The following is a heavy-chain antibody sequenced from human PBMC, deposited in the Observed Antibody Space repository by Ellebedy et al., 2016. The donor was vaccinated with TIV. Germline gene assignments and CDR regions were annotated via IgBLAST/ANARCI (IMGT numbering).Heavy chain of an antibody. D-gene: IGHD7-27*01. CDR1: GGSISSSTDH. CDR3: SGYRGVWGDFDY. V-gene: IGHV4-39*07. CDR2: VHYTGST. Sequence: MPSETLSLTCTVSGGSISSSTDHWGWIRQPPGKGLEWIGSVHYTGSTHYNPSLKSRVTISVDTSKTQFSLKLSSVTAADTPVYYCSGYRGVWGDFDYWGQGTLVTVSS. J-gene: IGHJ4*02.